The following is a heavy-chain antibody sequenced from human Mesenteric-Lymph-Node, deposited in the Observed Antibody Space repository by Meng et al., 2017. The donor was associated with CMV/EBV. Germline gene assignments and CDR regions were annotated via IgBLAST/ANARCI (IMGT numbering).Heavy chain of an antibody. V-gene: IGHV3-21*01. CDR1: GFTFSSYS. CDR2: ISSSSSYI. D-gene: IGHD2-2*01. CDR3: AMGYCSSTSCSPPDY. J-gene: IGHJ4*02. Sequence: GESLKISCAASGFTFSSYSMNWVRQAPGKGLEWVSSISSSSSYIYYADSLKGRFTIFRDNAKNSLYLQMNSLRADDTAVYYCAMGYCSSTSCSPPDYWGQGTLVTVSS.